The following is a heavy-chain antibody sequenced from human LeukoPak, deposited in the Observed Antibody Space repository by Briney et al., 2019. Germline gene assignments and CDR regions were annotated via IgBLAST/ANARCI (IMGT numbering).Heavy chain of an antibody. Sequence: PSETLSLTCTVSGASINSYYWSWIRQPPGKGLEWIGYIYYSRSTNYNPSLKSRVTISVDTSKNQFSLKLSSVTAADTAVYYCARKPIVNSAWYYFDYWGQGTLVTVSS. CDR2: IYYSRST. CDR1: GASINSYY. V-gene: IGHV4-59*01. J-gene: IGHJ4*02. D-gene: IGHD3-22*01. CDR3: ARKPIVNSAWYYFDY.